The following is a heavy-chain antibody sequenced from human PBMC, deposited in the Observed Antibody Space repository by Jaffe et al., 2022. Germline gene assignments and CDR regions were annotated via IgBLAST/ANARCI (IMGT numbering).Heavy chain of an antibody. V-gene: IGHV4-61*02. J-gene: IGHJ5*02. CDR3: ARVRITGTSPFDP. CDR2: IYTSGST. Sequence: QVQLQESGPGLVKPSQTLSLTCTVSGGSISSGSYYWSWIRQPAGKGLEWIGRIYTSGSTNYNPSLKSRVTISVDTSKNQFSLKLSSVTAADTAVYYCARVRITGTSPFDPWGQGTLVTVSS. CDR1: GGSISSGSYY. D-gene: IGHD1-20*01.